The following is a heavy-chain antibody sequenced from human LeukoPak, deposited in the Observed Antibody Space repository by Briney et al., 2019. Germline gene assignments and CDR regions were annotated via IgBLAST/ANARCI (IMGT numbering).Heavy chain of an antibody. CDR1: GFTFSDYS. Sequence: PGGSLRLSCAVSGFTFSDYSMNWVRQPPGRGLEWISYISTGGDTIYYADSVKGRFTISSDNAKKSLYLQMNSLRVEDTAVYYCAKDSYSKGGFWGQGVLVTVSS. D-gene: IGHD6-13*01. CDR2: ISTGGDTI. CDR3: AKDSYSKGGF. J-gene: IGHJ4*02. V-gene: IGHV3-48*01.